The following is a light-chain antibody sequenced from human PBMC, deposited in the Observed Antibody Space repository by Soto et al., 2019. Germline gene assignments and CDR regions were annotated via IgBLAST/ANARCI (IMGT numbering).Light chain of an antibody. Sequence: EIVLTQSPGTLSLSPGERGTLSCRASQSVSSSYLAWYQQKPGQAPRLLIYGASSRATGIPARFSGSGSGTELTLTISSLQSEDFAVYYCQQYDNWPRTFGQGTKVDIK. J-gene: IGKJ1*01. CDR2: GAS. CDR3: QQYDNWPRT. V-gene: IGKV3-15*01. CDR1: QSVSSSY.